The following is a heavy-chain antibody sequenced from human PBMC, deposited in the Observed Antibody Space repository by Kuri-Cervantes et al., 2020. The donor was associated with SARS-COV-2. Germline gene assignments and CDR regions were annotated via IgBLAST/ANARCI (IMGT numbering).Heavy chain of an antibody. V-gene: IGHV3-23*01. CDR2: ISGSGGST. CDR1: GFTFSNYD. CDR3: AKGGLRFLEWLPDYYYYGMDV. Sequence: GGSLRLSCAASGFTFSNYDMSWVRQAPGKGLEWVSAISGSGGSTYYADSVKGRFTISRDNSKDTLYLQMNSLRAEDTAVYYCAKGGLRFLEWLPDYYYYGMDVWGQGTTVTVSS. D-gene: IGHD3-3*01. J-gene: IGHJ6*02.